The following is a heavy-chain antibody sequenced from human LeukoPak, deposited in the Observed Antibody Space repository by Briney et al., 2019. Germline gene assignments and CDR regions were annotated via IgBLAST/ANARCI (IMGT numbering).Heavy chain of an antibody. D-gene: IGHD6-19*01. CDR2: IYSGGST. J-gene: IGHJ4*02. Sequence: GGSLRLSCAASEFTVSSNYMSWVRQAPGKGLEWVSVIYSGGSTYYADSVKGRFTISRDNSKNTLYLQMNSLRAEDTAVYYCARGAPGYSSGWYPDYWGQGTLVTVSS. V-gene: IGHV3-53*01. CDR1: EFTVSSNY. CDR3: ARGAPGYSSGWYPDY.